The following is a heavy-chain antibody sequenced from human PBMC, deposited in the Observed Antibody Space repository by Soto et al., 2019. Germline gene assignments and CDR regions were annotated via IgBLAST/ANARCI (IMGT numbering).Heavy chain of an antibody. V-gene: IGHV4-39*01. Sequence: PSETLSLTCTVSGGSISSSSYYWGWIRQPPGKGLEWIGSIYYSGSTYYNPSLKSRVTISVDTSKNQFSLKLSSVTAADTAVYYCASRPFFGVGATYAAAFDIWGQGTMVTVS. CDR2: IYYSGST. CDR1: GGSISSSSYY. D-gene: IGHD1-26*01. CDR3: ASRPFFGVGATYAAAFDI. J-gene: IGHJ3*02.